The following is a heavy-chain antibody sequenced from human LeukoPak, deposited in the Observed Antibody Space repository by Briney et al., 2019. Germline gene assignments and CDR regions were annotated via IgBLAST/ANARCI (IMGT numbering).Heavy chain of an antibody. J-gene: IGHJ4*02. CDR3: PRQSYASGWNPFDY. V-gene: IGHV3-23*01. CDR1: GFTFSNYA. Sequence: PGGSLRLSCAASGFTFSNYAMSWVRQAPGKGLEWVSTISGGGITTYYADSAKGRFTISRDNSKNTMFLQMNSLRADDTAVYYCPRQSYASGWNPFDYWGRGILVTVSS. D-gene: IGHD6-19*01. CDR2: ISGGGITT.